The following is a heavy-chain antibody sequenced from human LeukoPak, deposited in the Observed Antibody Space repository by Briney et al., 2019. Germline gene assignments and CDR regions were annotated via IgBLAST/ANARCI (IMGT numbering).Heavy chain of an antibody. V-gene: IGHV6-1*01. CDR1: GDSVSSNSAS. CDR2: TYYRSKWFN. D-gene: IGHD6-19*01. J-gene: IGHJ4*02. Sequence: SQTLSLTCAISGDSVSSNSASWNWIRQSPSRGLEWLGRTYYRSKWFNDYAVSVKSRITINPDTSRNQFSLQLNSVTPEDTAVYYCARESRPYSSGSPDYWGQGTLVTVSS. CDR3: ARESRPYSSGSPDY.